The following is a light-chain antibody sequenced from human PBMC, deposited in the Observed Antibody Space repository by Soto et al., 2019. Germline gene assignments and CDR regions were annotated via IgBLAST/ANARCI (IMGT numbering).Light chain of an antibody. CDR3: SAYTARSTLV. V-gene: IGLV2-14*01. Sequence: QSALTQPVSVSGSPGQSITISCTGTSSDVGGYSYVSWYQQHPGKAPKLMIYEVSSRPSGVSSRFSGSKSGNTASLTISGLQAEDEADYYCSAYTARSTLVFGGGTKVTVL. J-gene: IGLJ3*02. CDR1: SSDVGGYSY. CDR2: EVS.